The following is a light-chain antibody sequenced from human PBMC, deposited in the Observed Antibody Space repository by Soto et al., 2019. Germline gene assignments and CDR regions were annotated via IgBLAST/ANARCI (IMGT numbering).Light chain of an antibody. CDR1: SSNIGNNY. CDR2: DNN. J-gene: IGLJ2*01. Sequence: QSVLTQPPSVSAAPGQRVTISCSGSSSNIGNNYVSWYRNITGTAPKLLIYDNNKRPSGIPDRFSGSKSGTSATLGITGLQTGDEADYYCGTWDSGLSAGVFGGGTKLTVL. V-gene: IGLV1-51*01. CDR3: GTWDSGLSAGV.